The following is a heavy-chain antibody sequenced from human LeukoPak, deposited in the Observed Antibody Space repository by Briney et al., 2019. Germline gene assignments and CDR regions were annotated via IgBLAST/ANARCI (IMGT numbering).Heavy chain of an antibody. CDR2: ISAYNGNT. CDR1: GGTFSSYG. CDR3: ARSVVDTATFNY. D-gene: IGHD5-18*01. Sequence: ASVKVSCTASGGTFSSYGISWVRQAPGQGLEWMGWISAYNGNTNYAQKLQGRVTMTTDTSTSTAYMELRSLRSDDTAVYYCARSVVDTATFNYWGQGTLVTVSS. V-gene: IGHV1-18*01. J-gene: IGHJ4*02.